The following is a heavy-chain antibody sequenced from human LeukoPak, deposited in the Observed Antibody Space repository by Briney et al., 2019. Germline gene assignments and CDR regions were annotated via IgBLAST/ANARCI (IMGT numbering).Heavy chain of an antibody. V-gene: IGHV4-39*07. Sequence: SETLSLTCTVSGDAIRSISSYWGWIRQPPGKGLEWIGTIYYSGSTYYNPSLKSRVATSVDTSKNQFSLKLSSMTAADTAVYYCARENDYGDFCDCWGQGSLVTVSS. CDR3: ARENDYGDFCDC. D-gene: IGHD4-17*01. J-gene: IGHJ4*02. CDR2: IYYSGST. CDR1: GDAIRSISSY.